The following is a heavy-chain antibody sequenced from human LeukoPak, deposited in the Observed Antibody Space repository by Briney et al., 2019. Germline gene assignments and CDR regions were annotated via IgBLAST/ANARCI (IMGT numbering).Heavy chain of an antibody. V-gene: IGHV5-10-1*01. CDR3: ARLLQGVAGTWGY. CDR2: IDPRDSYS. Sequence: GESLKISCKASGYSFTNYWISWVRQMPGKGLEWMGKIDPRDSYSSYSPSFQGHVTISADKSFSTAYLQLNSLKASDTAMYYCARLLQGVAGTWGYWGQGTLVTVS. D-gene: IGHD6-19*01. CDR1: GYSFTNYW. J-gene: IGHJ4*02.